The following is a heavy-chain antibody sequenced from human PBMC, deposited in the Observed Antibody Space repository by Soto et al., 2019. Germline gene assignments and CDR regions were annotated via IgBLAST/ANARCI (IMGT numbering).Heavy chain of an antibody. D-gene: IGHD1-26*01. CDR1: GYTFTNYA. Sequence: ASVKVSCKASGYTFTNYAMHWVRQAPGQRLEWMGWINAGNGNTKYSQKFQGRVTITRDTSASTAYMEPSSLRSEDTAVYYCARGGSLYWYFDLWGRGTLVTVSS. J-gene: IGHJ2*01. CDR2: INAGNGNT. V-gene: IGHV1-3*01. CDR3: ARGGSLYWYFDL.